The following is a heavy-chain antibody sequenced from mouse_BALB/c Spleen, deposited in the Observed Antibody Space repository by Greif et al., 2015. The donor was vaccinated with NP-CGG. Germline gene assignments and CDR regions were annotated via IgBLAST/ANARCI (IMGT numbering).Heavy chain of an antibody. V-gene: IGHV3-6*02. CDR1: GYSITSGYY. Sequence: EVQLVESGPGLVKPSQSLSLTCSVTGYSITSGYYWNWIRQFPGNKLEWMGYISYDGSNNYNPSLKNRISITRDTSKNQFFLKLNSVTTEDTATYYCARAGVGWDYDDAMDYWGQGTSVTVSS. D-gene: IGHD2-4*01. CDR2: ISYDGSN. J-gene: IGHJ4*01. CDR3: ARAGVGWDYDDAMDY.